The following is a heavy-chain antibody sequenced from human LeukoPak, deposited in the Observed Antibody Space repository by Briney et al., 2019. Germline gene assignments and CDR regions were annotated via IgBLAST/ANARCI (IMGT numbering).Heavy chain of an antibody. CDR1: GFTFSSYW. D-gene: IGHD2-21*02. J-gene: IGHJ3*02. V-gene: IGHV3-74*01. CDR3: ARLAYCGGDCYSFAFEI. Sequence: PGGSLRLSCAASGFTFSSYWMHWVRQAPGKGLVWVSRIYSHGSSTSYADSVKGRFTISRDNAKNTLYLQMNNLRAEDTAAYYCARLAYCGGDCYSFAFEIWGQGTMVTVSS. CDR2: IYSHGSST.